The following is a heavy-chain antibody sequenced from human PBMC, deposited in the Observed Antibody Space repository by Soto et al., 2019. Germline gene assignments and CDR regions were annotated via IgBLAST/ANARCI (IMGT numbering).Heavy chain of an antibody. J-gene: IGHJ6*02. CDR1: GFTFTSYW. CDR3: GRESASRM. D-gene: IGHD3-3*01. Sequence: EVQVVESGGGLVQPGGSLRLSCAASGFTFTSYWMTWVRQAPGRGLEWVANINKDGSEKSYVDSVKGRFTISRDNAKSSLYLLMKSLRADDTSVYYCGRESASRMWGQGTTVIVSS. CDR2: INKDGSEK. V-gene: IGHV3-7*01.